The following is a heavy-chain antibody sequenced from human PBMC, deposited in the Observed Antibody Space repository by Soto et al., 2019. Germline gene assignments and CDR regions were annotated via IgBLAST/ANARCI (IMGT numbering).Heavy chain of an antibody. V-gene: IGHV3-66*01. Sequence: HPGGSLRLSCAASGFTVSSNYMSWVRQAPGKGLEWVSVIYSGGSTYYADSVKGRFTISRDNSKNTLYLQMNSLRAEDTAVYYCSRYSSSWYVRSNWGQGTLVTVSS. CDR2: IYSGGST. CDR3: SRYSSSWYVRSN. CDR1: GFTVSSNY. D-gene: IGHD6-13*01. J-gene: IGHJ4*02.